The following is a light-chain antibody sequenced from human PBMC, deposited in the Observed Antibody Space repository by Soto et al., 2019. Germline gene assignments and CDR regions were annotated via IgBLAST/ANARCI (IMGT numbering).Light chain of an antibody. CDR3: QQYTSSQLT. J-gene: IGKJ4*01. Sequence: EIVLTQSPDTLSLSPGERATLSCRASQSVSSSFLAWYQQKPGQAPRLLIYGASSRATGIPDRFSGSGSGTDFTLTISRLEPEDFAVYYCQQYTSSQLTFGVGTKVEIK. CDR1: QSVSSSF. CDR2: GAS. V-gene: IGKV3-20*01.